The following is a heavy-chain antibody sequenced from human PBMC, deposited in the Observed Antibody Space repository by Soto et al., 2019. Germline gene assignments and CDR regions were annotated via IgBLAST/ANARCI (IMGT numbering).Heavy chain of an antibody. CDR1: GFSLSTSGVG. CDR3: ARTVLRYFDWLLQGDYFDY. CDR2: IYWNDDK. Sequence: SGPTLVKPTQTLTLTCTFSGFSLSTSGVGVGWIRQPPGKALEWLALIYWNDDKRYSPSLKSRLTITKDTSKNQVVLTMTNMDPVDTATYYCARTVLRYFDWLLQGDYFDYWGQGTLVTVSS. J-gene: IGHJ4*02. V-gene: IGHV2-5*01. D-gene: IGHD3-9*01.